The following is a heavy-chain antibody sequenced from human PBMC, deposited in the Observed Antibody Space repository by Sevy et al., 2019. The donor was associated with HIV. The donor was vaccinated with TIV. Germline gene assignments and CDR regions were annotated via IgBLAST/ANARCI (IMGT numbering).Heavy chain of an antibody. CDR3: ATAREYYSDNSGYLDY. Sequence: ASVKVSCKVSGYTLSELSMHWVRQPPGKGLEWMGRFDPDDGETIYAQRFQGRVTMTEDTSADTAYMELSSLRAEETAMYYCATAREYYSDNSGYLDYWGQGTPVTVSS. V-gene: IGHV1-24*01. CDR2: FDPDDGET. D-gene: IGHD3-22*01. CDR1: GYTLSELS. J-gene: IGHJ4*02.